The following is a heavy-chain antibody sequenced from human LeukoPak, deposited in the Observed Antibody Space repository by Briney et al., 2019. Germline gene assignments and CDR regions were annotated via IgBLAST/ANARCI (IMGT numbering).Heavy chain of an antibody. CDR2: IFTTGST. CDR1: GGSISSAY. CDR3: ARQASGGGRVPFDY. Sequence: SETLSLTCTVSGGSISSAYCNWIRQPAGKGPEWIGRIFTTGSTTYNPSLKSRLTMSVATTKNQFSLKLNSVTAADTAVYYCARQASGGGRVPFDYWGQGTLVAVSS. J-gene: IGHJ4*02. D-gene: IGHD4-23*01. V-gene: IGHV4-4*07.